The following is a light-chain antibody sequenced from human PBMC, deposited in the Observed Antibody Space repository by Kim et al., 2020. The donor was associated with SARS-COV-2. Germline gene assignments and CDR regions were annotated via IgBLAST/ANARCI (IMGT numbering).Light chain of an antibody. CDR3: QQTSGTPYS. Sequence: DIQLTQSPSSLSASIGDRITITCRTSQNIGTSLNWYHQKPGGVPRLLIYDASRLQSGVPSRFSGSGSGTDFTLTITSLQPEDFAIYYCQQTSGTPYSFSQGTKLEI. CDR1: QNIGTS. V-gene: IGKV1-39*01. CDR2: DAS. J-gene: IGKJ2*03.